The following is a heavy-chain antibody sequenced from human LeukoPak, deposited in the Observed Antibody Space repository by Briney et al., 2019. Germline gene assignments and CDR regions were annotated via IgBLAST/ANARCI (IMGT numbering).Heavy chain of an antibody. CDR2: ISSSSSYI. J-gene: IGHJ4*02. V-gene: IGHV3-21*01. CDR1: GFTFSSYS. CDR3: ARDFGEGQAAAGKGGNY. Sequence: GGSLRLSCAASGFTFSSYSMNWVRQAPGKGLEGFSSISSSSSYIYYADSVKGRFTISRDNAKNSLYLQMNSLRAEDTAVYYCARDFGEGQAAAGKGGNYWGQGTLVTVSS. D-gene: IGHD6-13*01.